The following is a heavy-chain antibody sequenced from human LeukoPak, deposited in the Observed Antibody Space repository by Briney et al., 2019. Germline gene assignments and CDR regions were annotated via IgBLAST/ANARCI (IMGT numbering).Heavy chain of an antibody. V-gene: IGHV4-59*01. J-gene: IGHJ4*02. CDR1: GGSISSYY. CDR2: IYYSGST. CDR3: TRASTTHNDY. D-gene: IGHD1-1*01. Sequence: TSETLSLTCTVSGGSISSYYWSWIRQPAGRRLEWIGYIYYSGSTNYNPSLKSRVTISVDTSKNQFSLTLSSVTAADTAVYYCTRASTTHNDYWGQGTLVTVSS.